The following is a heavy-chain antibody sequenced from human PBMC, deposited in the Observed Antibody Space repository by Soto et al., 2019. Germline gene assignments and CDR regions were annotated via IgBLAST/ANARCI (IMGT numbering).Heavy chain of an antibody. CDR3: AKDGYVGFGESHSFDY. V-gene: IGHV3-23*01. CDR1: GFTFSSYA. D-gene: IGHD3-10*01. CDR2: ISGSGGST. J-gene: IGHJ4*02. Sequence: EVQLLESGGGLVQPGGSLRLSCAASGFTFSSYAMSWVRQAPGKGLELVSAISGSGGSTYYADSVKGRFTIARDNSKNTLYLQMTSLRAEDTAVYYCAKDGYVGFGESHSFDYWGQGTLVTVSS.